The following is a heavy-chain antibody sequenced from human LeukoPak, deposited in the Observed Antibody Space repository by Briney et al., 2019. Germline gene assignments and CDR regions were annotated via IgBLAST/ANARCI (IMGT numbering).Heavy chain of an antibody. CDR3: ARSLPARIAAAGNFIDY. Sequence: SETLSLTCAVYGGSFSGYYWSWIRQPPGKGLEWIGEINHSGSTNYNPSLKSRVTISVDTSKNQFSLKLSSVTAADTAVYYCARSLPARIAAAGNFIDYWGQGTPVTVSS. J-gene: IGHJ4*02. D-gene: IGHD6-13*01. CDR2: INHSGST. V-gene: IGHV4-34*01. CDR1: GGSFSGYY.